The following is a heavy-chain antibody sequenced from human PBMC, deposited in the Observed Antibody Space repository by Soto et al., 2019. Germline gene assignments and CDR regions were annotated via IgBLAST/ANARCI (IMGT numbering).Heavy chain of an antibody. V-gene: IGHV3-48*02. CDR2: ISRSGETI. CDR1: GITFSGFT. Sequence: LRLSCAASGITFSGFTMNWVRQAPGRGLEWVSYISRSGETIYYADSVKGRFTISRDNAENSLYLQMNSLRDEDTAVYYCASRHLADCSGTSCLYYFDYWGRGALVTVSS. J-gene: IGHJ4*02. D-gene: IGHD2-2*01. CDR3: ASRHLADCSGTSCLYYFDY.